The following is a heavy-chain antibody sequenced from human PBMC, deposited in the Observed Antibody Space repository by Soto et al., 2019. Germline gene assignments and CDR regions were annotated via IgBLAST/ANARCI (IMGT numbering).Heavy chain of an antibody. V-gene: IGHV4-31*03. CDR1: GDSIGTGGYY. J-gene: IGHJ4*02. CDR2: IHYSGNT. CDR3: ATNHGDISGRTPLLFDS. Sequence: QVQLQESGPGLVKPSQTLSLTCTVSGDSIGTGGYYWDWIRQHPGKGPEWIGYIHYSGNTYYNPSLKSRLTISLATSKNQFSLHLSSVTAADTAVYYCATNHGDISGRTPLLFDSWGQGTLVTVSS. D-gene: IGHD3-22*01.